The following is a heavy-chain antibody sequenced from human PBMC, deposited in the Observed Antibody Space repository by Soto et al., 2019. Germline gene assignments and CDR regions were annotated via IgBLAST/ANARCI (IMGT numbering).Heavy chain of an antibody. Sequence: SETLSLTCSVSGGSISSGDYYWCWIRQPPGKGLEWIGYIYYSGSTYYNPSLKSRVTISVDTSKNQFSLKLSSVTAADTAVYYCARERPDGSRLDPWGQGTLVTVSS. CDR3: ARERPDGSRLDP. D-gene: IGHD6-13*01. J-gene: IGHJ5*02. CDR2: IYYSGST. CDR1: GGSISSGDYY. V-gene: IGHV4-30-4*01.